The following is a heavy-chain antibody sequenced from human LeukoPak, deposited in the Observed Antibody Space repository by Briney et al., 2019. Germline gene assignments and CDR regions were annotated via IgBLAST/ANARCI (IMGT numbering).Heavy chain of an antibody. J-gene: IGHJ4*02. CDR1: GYTFTSSS. CDR2: INPYSGNT. V-gene: IGHV1-18*01. D-gene: IGHD6-19*01. Sequence: ASVKVSCKASGYTFTSSSINWVRQAPGQGLEWLGWINPYSGNTDYSQKIQGRVTMTRDTSTSTAYMELRSLRSDDTAFYYCVRDTGYGSGWYPGYYWGQGTLVTVSA. CDR3: VRDTGYGSGWYPGYY.